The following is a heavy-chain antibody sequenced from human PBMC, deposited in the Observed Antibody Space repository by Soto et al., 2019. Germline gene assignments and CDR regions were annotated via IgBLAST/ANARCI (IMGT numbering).Heavy chain of an antibody. CDR3: AKDLAEIDFWSGSLLDP. D-gene: IGHD3-3*01. CDR1: GFIFISYA. Sequence: PGGSLRLSCAASGFIFISYAISWVRQAPGKGLEWVSAISGSGGSTYYADSVKGRFTISRDNSKNTLYLQMNSLRAEDTAVYYCAKDLAEIDFWSGSLLDPXGQGTLVTVXS. CDR2: ISGSGGST. V-gene: IGHV3-23*01. J-gene: IGHJ5*02.